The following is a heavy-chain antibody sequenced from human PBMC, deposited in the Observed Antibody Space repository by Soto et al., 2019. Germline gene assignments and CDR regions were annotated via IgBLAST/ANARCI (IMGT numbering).Heavy chain of an antibody. J-gene: IGHJ4*02. V-gene: IGHV3-30*18. CDR2: ISYDGSNK. CDR3: AKLEYYYDSSGYLST. D-gene: IGHD3-22*01. CDR1: GFTFSSYG. Sequence: GGSLRLSCAASGFTFSSYGMHWVRQAPGKGLEWVAVISYDGSNKYYADSVKGRFTISRDNSKNTLYLQMNSLRAEDTAVYYCAKLEYYYDSSGYLSTWGQGTLVTVSS.